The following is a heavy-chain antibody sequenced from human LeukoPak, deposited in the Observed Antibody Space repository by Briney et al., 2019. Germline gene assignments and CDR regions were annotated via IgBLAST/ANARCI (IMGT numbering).Heavy chain of an antibody. J-gene: IGHJ4*02. CDR1: VFTFSSYG. D-gene: IGHD6-19*01. CDR2: KWYDGSNK. Sequence: GGSLRLSCAASVFTFSSYGMHWVRQAPGKGLEWVADKWYDGSNKYYADSVKGRFTISRDNSKNTLYLQMNSLRAEDTAVYYCARDHQRVGWYPDFDYWGQGTLVTVS. CDR3: ARDHQRVGWYPDFDY. V-gene: IGHV3-33*01.